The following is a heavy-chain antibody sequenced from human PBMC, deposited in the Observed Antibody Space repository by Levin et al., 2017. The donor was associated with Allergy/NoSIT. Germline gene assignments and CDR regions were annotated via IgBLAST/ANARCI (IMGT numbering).Heavy chain of an antibody. CDR2: IDHDGSVI. D-gene: IGHD1-20*01. V-gene: IGHV3-7*01. J-gene: IGHJ4*02. Sequence: GGSLRLSCVASGLSSGSSWMSWVRQAPGKWLEWVTNIDHDGSVIYFLDSLKGRFTVSRDNAKSSLYLQMNSLTVEDTAVYYCVRDNWNDINWGQGILVTVSS. CDR1: GLSSGSSW. CDR3: VRDNWNDIN.